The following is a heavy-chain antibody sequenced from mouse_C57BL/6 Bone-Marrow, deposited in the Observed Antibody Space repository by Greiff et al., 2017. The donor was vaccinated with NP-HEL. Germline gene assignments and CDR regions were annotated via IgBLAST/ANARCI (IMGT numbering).Heavy chain of an antibody. CDR2: SRNKANDYTT. CDR1: GFTFSDFY. Sequence: EVMLVESGGGLVQSGRSLRLSCATSGFTFSDFYMEWVRQAPGKGLEWIAASRNKANDYTTEYSASVKGRFIVSRDTSQSILYLQMNALRAEDTAIYYCARDATHGGFAYWGQGTPVTVSA. V-gene: IGHV7-1*01. CDR3: ARDATHGGFAY. J-gene: IGHJ3*01.